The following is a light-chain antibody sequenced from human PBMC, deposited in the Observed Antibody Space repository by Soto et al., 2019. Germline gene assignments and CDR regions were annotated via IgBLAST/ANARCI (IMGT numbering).Light chain of an antibody. CDR2: GAS. CDR3: QQSYTTPPT. V-gene: IGKV3D-15*01. Sequence: EKVMTQSPATLSVSPGERATLSCRASQSVSSNLAWYQQKPGQAPRLLIYGASNRATGIPDRFSGSGSGTDFTLTINSLQPEDFATYYCQQSYTTPPTFGQGTRLEIK. CDR1: QSVSSN. J-gene: IGKJ5*01.